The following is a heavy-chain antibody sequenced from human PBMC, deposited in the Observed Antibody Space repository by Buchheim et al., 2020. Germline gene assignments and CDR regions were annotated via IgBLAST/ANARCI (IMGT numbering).Heavy chain of an antibody. J-gene: IGHJ6*02. V-gene: IGHV3-23*01. D-gene: IGHD2-15*01. Sequence: EVRLWESGGGLIQPGGSLTLSCAASGFTFGSYAMTWVRQAPGKGLEWVSSITGSGSTTYYADSVKGRFTLSRDNSRNILYLQMSSLRAEDTAVYYCAKDQESMTPSYYYYGMDVWGQGTT. CDR1: GFTFGSYA. CDR3: AKDQESMTPSYYYYGMDV. CDR2: ITGSGSTT.